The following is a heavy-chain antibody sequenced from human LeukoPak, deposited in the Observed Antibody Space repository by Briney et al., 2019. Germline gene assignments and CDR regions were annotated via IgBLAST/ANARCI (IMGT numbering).Heavy chain of an antibody. CDR3: APLRERGFNYYDSSGYYHQLS. CDR2: INHSGST. V-gene: IGHV4-34*01. J-gene: IGHJ4*02. D-gene: IGHD3-22*01. Sequence: KPSETLSLTCAVYGGSFSGYYWSWIRQPPGKGLEWIGEINHSGSTNYNPSLKSRVTISVDTSKNQFSLKLSSVTAADTAVYYCAPLRERGFNYYDSSGYYHQLSWGQGTLVTVSS. CDR1: GGSFSGYY.